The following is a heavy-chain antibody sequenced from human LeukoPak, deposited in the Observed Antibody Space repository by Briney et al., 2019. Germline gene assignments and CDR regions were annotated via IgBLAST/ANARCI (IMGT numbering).Heavy chain of an antibody. J-gene: IGHJ3*02. D-gene: IGHD3-9*01. CDR1: GFTFSSYG. V-gene: IGHV3-30*03. Sequence: GGSLRLSCAASGFTFSSYGMHWVRQAPGKGLDWVAVISNDGSKKYYADSVKGRFTISRDNSKNSLYLQMNSLRAEDTAVYYCARDVGYYDILTTVQEPFDIWGQGTMVTVSS. CDR2: ISNDGSKK. CDR3: ARDVGYYDILTTVQEPFDI.